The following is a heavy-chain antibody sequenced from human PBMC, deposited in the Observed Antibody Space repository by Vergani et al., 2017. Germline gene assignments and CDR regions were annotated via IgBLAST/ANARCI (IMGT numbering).Heavy chain of an antibody. D-gene: IGHD5-18*01. CDR3: AKDGYSYGPHHYYYYGMDV. J-gene: IGHJ6*02. V-gene: IGHV3-23*01. Sequence: EVQLLESGGGLVQPGGSLRLSCAASGFTFSSYAMSWVRQAPGKGLEWVSAISGSGGSTNYADSVKGRFTISRDNSKNTLYLQMNSLRAEDTAVYYCAKDGYSYGPHHYYYYGMDVWGQGTTVTVSS. CDR1: GFTFSSYA. CDR2: ISGSGGST.